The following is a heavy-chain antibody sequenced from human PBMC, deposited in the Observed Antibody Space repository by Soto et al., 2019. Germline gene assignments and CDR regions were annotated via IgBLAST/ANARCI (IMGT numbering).Heavy chain of an antibody. Sequence: GGSLRLSCAASGFTFSSYSMNWVRQAPGKGLEWVSSISSSSSYIYYADSVKGRFTISRDNAKNSLYLQMNSLRAEDTAVYYCARDQGSYCSSWLSHDAFDIWGQGTMVPVSS. V-gene: IGHV3-21*01. J-gene: IGHJ3*02. D-gene: IGHD6-13*01. CDR2: ISSSSSYI. CDR3: ARDQGSYCSSWLSHDAFDI. CDR1: GFTFSSYS.